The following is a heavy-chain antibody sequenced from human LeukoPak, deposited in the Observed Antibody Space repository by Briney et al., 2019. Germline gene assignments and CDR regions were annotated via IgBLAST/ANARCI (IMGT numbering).Heavy chain of an antibody. CDR1: GYTFTAYY. Sequence: ASVKVSXKASGYTFTAYYIHWVRQAPGQGLEWMGRIKPDSGGTYYAQNFHGRVTMTRDTSISTAYMELSRLKSDDTAVYYCTRDAPTYGDLPDYWGQGTLVTVSS. CDR2: IKPDSGGT. D-gene: IGHD4-17*01. V-gene: IGHV1-2*06. J-gene: IGHJ4*02. CDR3: TRDAPTYGDLPDY.